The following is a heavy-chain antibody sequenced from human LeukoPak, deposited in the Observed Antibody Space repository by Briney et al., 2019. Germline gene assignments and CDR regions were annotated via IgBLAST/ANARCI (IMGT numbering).Heavy chain of an antibody. CDR1: GFTFNNYP. V-gene: IGHV3-30-3*01. CDR2: ISYDGSNK. J-gene: IGHJ4*02. D-gene: IGHD3-16*01. Sequence: QAGGSLRLSCAASGFTFNNYPMHWVRQAPGKGLEWVAVISYDGSNKYYADSVKGRFTISRNNSKNTLYLQMNSLRAEDTAVYYCARGGGNCLDYWGQGTLVAVSS. CDR3: ARGGGNCLDY.